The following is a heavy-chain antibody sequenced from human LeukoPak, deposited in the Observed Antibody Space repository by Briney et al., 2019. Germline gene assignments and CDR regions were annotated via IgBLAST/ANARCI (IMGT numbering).Heavy chain of an antibody. CDR3: AREGEQLLGNFDY. D-gene: IGHD1/OR15-1a*01. Sequence: GGSLRLSCAASGFTFSDYYMTWIRQAPGNGLEWLSYISSSGSTGYYADSVEGRFTISRHIAKNSVYLQTDSLRAEHTAVYYCAREGEQLLGNFDYWGQGTLVTVSS. J-gene: IGHJ4*02. CDR2: ISSSGSTG. CDR1: GFTFSDYY. V-gene: IGHV3-11*04.